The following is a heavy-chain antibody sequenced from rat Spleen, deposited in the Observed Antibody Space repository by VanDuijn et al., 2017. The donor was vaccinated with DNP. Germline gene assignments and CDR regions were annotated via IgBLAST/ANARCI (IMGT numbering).Heavy chain of an antibody. CDR2: INSAGST. D-gene: IGHD1-11*01. V-gene: IGHV3-3*01. CDR3: ARGATGDY. CDR1: GYSITSSYR. J-gene: IGHJ2*01. Sequence: EVQLQESGPGLVKPSQSLSLTCSVTGYSITSSYRWNWIRKFPENELEWMGYINSAGSTNYNPSLKSRISIPRNTSKIQFFLQVNSVTTEDTATYYCARGATGDYWGQGVMVTVSS.